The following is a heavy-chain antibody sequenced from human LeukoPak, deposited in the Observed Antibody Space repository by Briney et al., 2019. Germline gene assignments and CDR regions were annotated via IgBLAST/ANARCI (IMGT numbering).Heavy chain of an antibody. V-gene: IGHV3-23*01. CDR1: GFTFSNSA. CDR3: AATWMQLWSPY. J-gene: IGHJ4*02. Sequence: GGSLRLSCAASGFTFSNSAMTWVRQSPGKGLEWVSDISASGDTTHYADSVKGRFTISRDNSKNTLFLQMNSLRADDTAVYYCAATWMQLWSPYWGQGTLVTVSS. CDR2: ISASGDTT. D-gene: IGHD5-18*01.